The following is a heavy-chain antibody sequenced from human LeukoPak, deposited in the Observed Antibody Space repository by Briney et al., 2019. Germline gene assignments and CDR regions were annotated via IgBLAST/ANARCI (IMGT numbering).Heavy chain of an antibody. J-gene: IGHJ4*02. V-gene: IGHV4-38-2*02. D-gene: IGHD5-18*01. CDR1: GYSISSGYY. CDR2: IYHSGST. Sequence: SETLSLTCTVSGYSISSGYYWGWIRQPPGKGLEWIGSIYHSGSTYYNPSLESRVTISVDTSKNQFSLKLSSVTAADTAVYYCARDVDTAMVNFDYWGQGTLVTVSS. CDR3: ARDVDTAMVNFDY.